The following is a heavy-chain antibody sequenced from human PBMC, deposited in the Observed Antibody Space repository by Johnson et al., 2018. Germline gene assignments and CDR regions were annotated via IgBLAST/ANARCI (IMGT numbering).Heavy chain of an antibody. V-gene: IGHV4-59*01. CDR1: GGSISSYY. CDR3: ARGNRDFQH. D-gene: IGHD2/OR15-2a*01. J-gene: IGHJ1*01. Sequence: QVQLQESCPGLVKXSETLSLXCTVSGGSISSYYWSWIRQPPGKGLEWIGYIYYSGSTNYNPSLKSRVTISVDTSKNHFSLKLSSVTAADTAGYYCARGNRDFQHWGQGTLVTVSS. CDR2: IYYSGST.